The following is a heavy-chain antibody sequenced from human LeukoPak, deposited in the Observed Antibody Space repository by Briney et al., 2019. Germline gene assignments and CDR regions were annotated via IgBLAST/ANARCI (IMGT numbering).Heavy chain of an antibody. J-gene: IGHJ4*02. Sequence: GGSLRLSCAASGFTFSSYWMHWVRQAPGKGLVWVSRINSGGSSTSYADSVKGRFTISRDNAKNTLYLQMNSLRAEDTAVYYCARELLYYYDSSGYYPDYWGQGTLVTVSS. CDR2: INSGGSST. CDR1: GFTFSSYW. D-gene: IGHD3-22*01. V-gene: IGHV3-74*01. CDR3: ARELLYYYDSSGYYPDY.